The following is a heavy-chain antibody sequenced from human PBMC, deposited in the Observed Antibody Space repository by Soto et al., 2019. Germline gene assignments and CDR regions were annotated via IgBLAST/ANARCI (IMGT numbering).Heavy chain of an antibody. Sequence: GESLKISCKGSGYRFTSYWIAWVRQMPGKGLEWMGIIYPGDSDARYGPSFQGQVTISVDKSISTAYLQWSSLKASDTAIYYCARQLGHDYINNWFDPWGQGTLVTVSS. J-gene: IGHJ5*02. CDR2: IYPGDSDA. CDR3: ARQLGHDYINNWFDP. CDR1: GYRFTSYW. D-gene: IGHD4-4*01. V-gene: IGHV5-51*01.